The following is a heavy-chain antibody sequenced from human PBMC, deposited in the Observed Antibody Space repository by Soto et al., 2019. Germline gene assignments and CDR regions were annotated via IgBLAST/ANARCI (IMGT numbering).Heavy chain of an antibody. D-gene: IGHD2-8*01. CDR3: ARGLSLSEWWFDY. V-gene: IGHV3-53*02. J-gene: IGHJ4*02. Sequence: EVQLVETGGGLIQPGGSLRLSCAVSGFTVSSNYMNWVRRAPGKGLEWVSVIYSGGTTDYADSVKGRFTISRDSSKNTLYLQMNSLRAEETAVYYCARGLSLSEWWFDYWGQGTLVTVSS. CDR2: IYSGGTT. CDR1: GFTVSSNY.